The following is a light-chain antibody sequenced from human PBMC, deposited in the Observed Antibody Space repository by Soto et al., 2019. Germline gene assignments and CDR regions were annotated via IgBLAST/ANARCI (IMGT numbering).Light chain of an antibody. V-gene: IGLV2-14*01. Sequence: QSVLTQPASVSGSPGQSITISCTGTSSDVGAYNFVSWYQQYPGKAPKLMIYDVINRPSGVSNRFSGSKSGTTASLTISGLQAEDEADYYCTSYTSSNTQVFGGGTKVTV. CDR2: DVI. J-gene: IGLJ2*01. CDR1: SSDVGAYNF. CDR3: TSYTSSNTQV.